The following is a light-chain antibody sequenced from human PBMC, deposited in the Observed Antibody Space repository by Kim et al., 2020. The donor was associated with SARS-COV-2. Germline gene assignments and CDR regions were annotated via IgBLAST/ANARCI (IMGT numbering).Light chain of an antibody. CDR1: KLGDKY. CDR3: QAWDSSTLV. Sequence: SVSPGQTASITCSGDKLGDKYACWYQQKPGQSPVLVIYQDSKRPSGIPERFSGSNSGNTATPTISGTQAMDEADYYCQAWDSSTLVFGGGTQLTVL. CDR2: QDS. J-gene: IGLJ2*01. V-gene: IGLV3-1*01.